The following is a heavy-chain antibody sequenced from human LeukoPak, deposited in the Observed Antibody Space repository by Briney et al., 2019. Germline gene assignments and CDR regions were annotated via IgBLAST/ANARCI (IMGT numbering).Heavy chain of an antibody. D-gene: IGHD2-15*01. J-gene: IGHJ6*03. V-gene: IGHV4-39*07. CDR2: IYFSGNT. CDR3: ARVATPPSGYYYYYMDV. Sequence: PSETLSLTCTVSGGSINSGSYYWGWIRQPPGKGLEWIGSIYFSGNTYYNPSLESRVTISVDTSKNQFSLKLSSVTAADTAVYYCARVATPPSGYYYYYMDVWGKGTTVTISS. CDR1: GGSINSGSYY.